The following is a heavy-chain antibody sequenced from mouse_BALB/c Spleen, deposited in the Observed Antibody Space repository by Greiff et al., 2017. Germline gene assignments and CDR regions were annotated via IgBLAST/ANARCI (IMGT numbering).Heavy chain of an antibody. J-gene: IGHJ2*01. CDR3: ARGEIDYSYFDY. D-gene: IGHD2-4*01. CDR1: GFSLTGYG. V-gene: IGHV2-6-7*01. CDR2: IWGDGST. Sequence: VQRVESGPGLVAPSQSLSITCPVSGFSLTGYGVNWVRQPPGKGLEWLGMIWGDGSTDYNSALKSRLSISKDNSKSQVFLKMNSLQTDDTARYYCARGEIDYSYFDYWGQGTTLTVSA.